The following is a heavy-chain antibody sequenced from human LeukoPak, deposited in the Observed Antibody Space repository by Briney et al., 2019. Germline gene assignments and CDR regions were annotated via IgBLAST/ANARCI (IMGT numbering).Heavy chain of an antibody. Sequence: GASVKVSCKASGGTFSSYAISWVRQAPGQGLEWMGRIIPILGIANYAQKFQGRVTITADKSTSTAYMELSSLRSEDTAVYYCARVSVAGNIEYFQHWGQGTLVTVSS. J-gene: IGHJ1*01. D-gene: IGHD6-19*01. CDR3: ARVSVAGNIEYFQH. CDR2: IIPILGIA. V-gene: IGHV1-69*04. CDR1: GGTFSSYA.